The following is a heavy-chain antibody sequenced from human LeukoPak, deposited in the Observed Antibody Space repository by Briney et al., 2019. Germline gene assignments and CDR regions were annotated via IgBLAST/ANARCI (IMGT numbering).Heavy chain of an antibody. J-gene: IGHJ4*02. V-gene: IGHV3-7*01. D-gene: IGHD3-3*01. CDR3: ARDFWGGYRVDYFDY. Sequence: GGSLRLSCAASGFTFSNYCMSWVRRAPGKGLEWVANIKQDGSETYYVDSVRGRFTISRDNAKKSLYLQMNSLRAEDTAIYYCARDFWGGYRVDYFDYWGQGTLVTVSS. CDR2: IKQDGSET. CDR1: GFTFSNYC.